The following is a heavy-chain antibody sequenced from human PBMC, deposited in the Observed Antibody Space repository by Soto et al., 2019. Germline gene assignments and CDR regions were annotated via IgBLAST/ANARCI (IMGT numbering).Heavy chain of an antibody. J-gene: IGHJ3*02. CDR2: INPNSGGT. CDR1: GYTFTGYY. V-gene: IGHV1-2*02. CDR3: ARDYVLLWFGELFPEAFDI. Sequence: ASVKVSCKASGYTFTGYYMHWVRQAPGQGLEWMGWINPNSGGTNYAQKFQGRVTMTRDTSISTDYMELRRLRSDDTAVYYCARDYVLLWFGELFPEAFDIWGQGTMVTVSS. D-gene: IGHD3-10*01.